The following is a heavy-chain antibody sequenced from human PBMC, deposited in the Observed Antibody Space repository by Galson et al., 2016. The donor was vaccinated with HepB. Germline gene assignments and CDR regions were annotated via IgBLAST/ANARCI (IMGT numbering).Heavy chain of an antibody. CDR3: ARELNYYDSGGYYYGMDV. CDR1: RYTFTNYG. Sequence: SCKASRYTFTNYGISWVRQAPGQGLEWMGWISGYNGNTNYAQKLQGRVTLTTDTSTSTAYMELRSLRSDDTAVYYCARELNYYDSGGYYYGMDVWGQGTTVTVSS. J-gene: IGHJ6*02. D-gene: IGHD3-22*01. V-gene: IGHV1-18*01. CDR2: ISGYNGNT.